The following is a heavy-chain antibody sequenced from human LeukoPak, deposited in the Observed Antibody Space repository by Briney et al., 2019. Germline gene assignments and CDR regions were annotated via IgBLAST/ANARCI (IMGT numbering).Heavy chain of an antibody. CDR1: GFTISSNH. J-gene: IGHJ4*02. V-gene: IGHV3-53*01. Sequence: GGSLRLSCAASGFTISSNHMSWVGQAPGKGLEQVSVIYSGGDTYYADSVKGRFTISRDNSKNTLYLQMNSLRAEDTAVYYCATGGEYYDTGGYGHDHWGQGTLVTVSS. CDR2: IYSGGDT. D-gene: IGHD3-22*01. CDR3: ATGGEYYDTGGYGHDH.